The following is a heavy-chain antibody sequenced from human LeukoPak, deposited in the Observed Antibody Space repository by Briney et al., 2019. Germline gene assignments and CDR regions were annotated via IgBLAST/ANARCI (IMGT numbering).Heavy chain of an antibody. CDR2: IRAYSGDT. V-gene: IGHV1-18*01. CDR3: ARDVGGVAVAGTVDY. J-gene: IGHJ4*02. Sequence: ASVRVSCKASGYTFTDYAFSWERQAPGQGHEWMGWIRAYSGDTNYEQKFQARVTMTTDTSTNTAYLDLWSLRSDDTAIYYCARDVGGVAVAGTVDYWGQGTLVTVSS. D-gene: IGHD6-19*01. CDR1: GYTFTDYA.